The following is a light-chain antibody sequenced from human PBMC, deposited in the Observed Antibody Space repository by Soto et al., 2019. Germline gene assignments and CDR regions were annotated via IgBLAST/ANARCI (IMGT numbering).Light chain of an antibody. V-gene: IGKV3-20*01. Sequence: EIVLTQSPGTLSLSPGERATLSCRASQSINSNYLAWYQLKPGQAPRLLIYGASIRATAIPDRFSGSVSGTDFTLTISRLDPEDFALYFCQQYGTSPRTFGQGTKVAIK. J-gene: IGKJ1*01. CDR1: QSINSNY. CDR2: GAS. CDR3: QQYGTSPRT.